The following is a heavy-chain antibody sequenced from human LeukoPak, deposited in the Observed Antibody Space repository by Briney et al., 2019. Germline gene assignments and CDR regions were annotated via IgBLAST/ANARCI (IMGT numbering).Heavy chain of an antibody. CDR1: GFTLSSYA. CDR2: ISSSSSYI. CDR3: ARDSMGYYFDY. Sequence: GGSLRLSCAASGFTLSSYAMSWVRQAPGKGLEWVSSISSSSSYIYYADSVKGRFTISRDNAKNSLYLQMNSLRAEDTAVYYCARDSMGYYFDYWGQGTLVTVSS. V-gene: IGHV3-21*01. D-gene: IGHD2/OR15-2a*01. J-gene: IGHJ4*02.